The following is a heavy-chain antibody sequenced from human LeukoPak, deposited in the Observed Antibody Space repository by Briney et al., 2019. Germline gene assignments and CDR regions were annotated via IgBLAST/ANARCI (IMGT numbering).Heavy chain of an antibody. D-gene: IGHD1-26*01. Sequence: GGSLRLSCSASGFTVSTTYMIWVRQAPGKGLEWVSVIYSGGSTYYADSVKGRFTISRDNSRNTLYLQMNSLRAEDTAVYYCAKVGSSTTFDYWGQGTLVTVSS. CDR1: GFTVSTTY. V-gene: IGHV3-66*01. J-gene: IGHJ4*02. CDR3: AKVGSSTTFDY. CDR2: IYSGGST.